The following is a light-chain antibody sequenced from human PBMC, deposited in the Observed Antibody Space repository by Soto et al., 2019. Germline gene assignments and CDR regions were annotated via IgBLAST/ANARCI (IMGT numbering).Light chain of an antibody. Sequence: VLTQPASVSGSPGQSITISCTGTSSDVGIYNYVSWYQQHPGKAPKLMIYQVTNRPSGVSNRFSGSKSGNTASLTISGLQAEDEADYYCSSYTGSTNYVFGTGTKVTVL. CDR1: SSDVGIYNY. V-gene: IGLV2-14*01. CDR2: QVT. CDR3: SSYTGSTNYV. J-gene: IGLJ1*01.